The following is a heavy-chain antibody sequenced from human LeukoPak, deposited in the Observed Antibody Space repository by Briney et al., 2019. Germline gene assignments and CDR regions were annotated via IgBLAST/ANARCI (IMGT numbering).Heavy chain of an antibody. CDR3: AKDSPYYYDSSGYYDY. V-gene: IGHV3-23*01. Sequence: GGSLRLSCAASGFTFSSYAMSWVRQAPGKGLEWVSAISGSGGSTYYADSVKGRLTISRDNSKNTLYLQMNSLRAEDTAVYYCAKDSPYYYDSSGYYDYWGQGTLVTVSS. J-gene: IGHJ4*02. CDR2: ISGSGGST. D-gene: IGHD3-22*01. CDR1: GFTFSSYA.